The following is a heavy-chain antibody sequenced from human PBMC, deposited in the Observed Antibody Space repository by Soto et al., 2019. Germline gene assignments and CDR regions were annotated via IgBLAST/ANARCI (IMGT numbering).Heavy chain of an antibody. CDR2: IIPIFGTA. Sequence: QVQLVQSGAEVKKPGSSVKVSCKASGGTFSSYAISWVRQAPGQGLEWMGGIIPIFGTANYAQKFQGRVTITADESTSNXXMELSSLRSEDTAVYSCALIAAAGTHWDYYTGMAVWGHGTTVTVSS. CDR1: GGTFSSYA. D-gene: IGHD6-13*01. CDR3: ALIAAAGTHWDYYTGMAV. V-gene: IGHV1-69*12. J-gene: IGHJ6*02.